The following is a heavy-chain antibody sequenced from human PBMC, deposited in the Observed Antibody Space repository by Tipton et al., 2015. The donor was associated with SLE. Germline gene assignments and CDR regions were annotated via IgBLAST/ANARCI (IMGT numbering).Heavy chain of an antibody. Sequence: TLSLICTVSGGSINGYYWNWIRQPPGKGLEWVGYINYSGNTNYNPSLKGRVTISVDTSKTHFSLRLNSVTAADTAVYFCARGGLGSDLRGSIYFGSWGQGTLVTVSS. D-gene: IGHD7-27*01. CDR2: INYSGNT. CDR3: ARGGLGSDLRGSIYFGS. CDR1: GGSINGYY. V-gene: IGHV4-59*01. J-gene: IGHJ4*02.